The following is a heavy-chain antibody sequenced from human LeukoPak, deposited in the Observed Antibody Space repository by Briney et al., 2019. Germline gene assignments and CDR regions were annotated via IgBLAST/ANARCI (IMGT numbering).Heavy chain of an antibody. Sequence: PSQTLSLTCTVSGGSISSGGHSWSWIRQPPGKGLEWIGYIYHSGSGSTYYNPSLKSRVTISIDKSKNQFSLKLNSVTAADTAVYYCARGLTGINFDYWGQGTLVTVSS. J-gene: IGHJ4*02. CDR1: GGSISSGGHS. V-gene: IGHV4-30-2*01. CDR2: IYHSGSGST. D-gene: IGHD1-20*01. CDR3: ARGLTGINFDY.